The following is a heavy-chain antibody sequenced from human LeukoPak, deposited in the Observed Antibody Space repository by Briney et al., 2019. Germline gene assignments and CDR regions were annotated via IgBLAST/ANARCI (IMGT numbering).Heavy chain of an antibody. Sequence: PGGSLRLSCAASGFTFSSYSMNWVRQAPGKWREWVSAISGSGGSTYYADSVKGRFTISRDNSKNTLYLQMNSLRAEDTAVYYCAKRRPGPLNYFDYWGQGTLVTVSS. J-gene: IGHJ4*02. CDR2: ISGSGGST. CDR3: AKRRPGPLNYFDY. CDR1: GFTFSSYS. D-gene: IGHD1-1*01. V-gene: IGHV3-23*01.